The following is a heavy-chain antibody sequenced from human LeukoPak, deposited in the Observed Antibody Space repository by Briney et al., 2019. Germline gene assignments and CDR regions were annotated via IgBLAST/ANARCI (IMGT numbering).Heavy chain of an antibody. V-gene: IGHV3-30*02. CDR2: IRNDGDNK. D-gene: IGHD5-24*01. CDR3: AKEGDGIYCFDY. CDR1: GITFSSYV. Sequence: PGGSLRLSCAASGITFSSYVMHWVRQAPGKGLEWVAFIRNDGDNKYYADSVKGRFTISRDNSKNTLYLQMNSLGAEDTAAYYCAKEGDGIYCFDYWGQGTLVTVSS. J-gene: IGHJ4*02.